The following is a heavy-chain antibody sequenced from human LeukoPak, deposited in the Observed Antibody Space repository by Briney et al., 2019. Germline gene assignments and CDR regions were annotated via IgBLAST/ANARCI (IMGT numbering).Heavy chain of an antibody. CDR1: GDSISSGDYY. CDR2: ISSSGST. CDR3: AREGSRFGEYYSSYMDV. J-gene: IGHJ6*03. V-gene: IGHV4-61*02. Sequence: SQTLSLTCTVSGDSISSGDYYWSWIRQPAGKGLEWIGRISSSGSTNYNPSLQSRVTMSADTSKNQVSLKLSSVSAADTAVYYCAREGSRFGEYYSSYMDVWGKGTTVTISS. D-gene: IGHD3-10*01.